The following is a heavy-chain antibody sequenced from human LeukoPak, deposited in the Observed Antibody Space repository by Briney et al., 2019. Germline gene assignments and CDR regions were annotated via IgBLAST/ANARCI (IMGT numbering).Heavy chain of an antibody. J-gene: IGHJ5*02. Sequence: SETLSLTCTVSGGSISSYYWSWLRQPPGKGLEWIGYIYYSGSTNYNPSLKSRVTISVDTSKNQFSLKLSSVTAADTAVYYCARVSDFWSGYHMNDRWFDPWGQGTLVTVSS. CDR2: IYYSGST. CDR1: GGSISSYY. V-gene: IGHV4-59*01. CDR3: ARVSDFWSGYHMNDRWFDP. D-gene: IGHD3-3*01.